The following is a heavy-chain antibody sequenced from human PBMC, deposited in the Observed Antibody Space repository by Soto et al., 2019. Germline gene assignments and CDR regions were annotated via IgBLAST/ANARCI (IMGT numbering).Heavy chain of an antibody. CDR1: GGSISSGDYY. J-gene: IGHJ4*02. Sequence: PSETLSLTCTVSGGSISSGDYYWSWIRQPPGKGLEWIGYIYYSGSTYYNPSLKSRVTISVDTSKNQFSLKLSSVTAADTAVYYCARAYGSGSTTDYWGQGTLVTVSS. V-gene: IGHV4-30-4*02. CDR2: IYYSGST. CDR3: ARAYGSGSTTDY. D-gene: IGHD3-10*01.